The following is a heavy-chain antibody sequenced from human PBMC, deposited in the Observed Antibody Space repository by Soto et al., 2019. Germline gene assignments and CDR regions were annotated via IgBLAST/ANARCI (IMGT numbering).Heavy chain of an antibody. J-gene: IGHJ4*02. CDR2: IDPGSGRA. D-gene: IGHD2-8*01. CDR3: TRDLNGGNPFDY. CDR1: GYPSPIFP. Sequence: QVQLVQSGAEVKKPGASVRVSGKLSGYPSPIFPINWVRRAAGKSLEWLAWIDPGSGRATYSQKVQGRIIVTRDNSATTFYMDLTSLTSEDTAVYFCTRDLNGGNPFDYWGQGALVTVSS. V-gene: IGHV1-3*01.